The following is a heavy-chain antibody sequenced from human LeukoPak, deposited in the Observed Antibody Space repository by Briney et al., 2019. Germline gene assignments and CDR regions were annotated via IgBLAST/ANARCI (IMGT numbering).Heavy chain of an antibody. CDR3: ARAYSRYYGSGSYYP. D-gene: IGHD3-10*01. CDR2: INPNSGGT. J-gene: IGHJ5*02. CDR1: GYTFTSHY. V-gene: IGHV1-2*02. Sequence: ASVKVSCKASGYTFTSHYMLWVRQAPGQGLEWMGWINPNSGGTNYAQKFQGRVTLTRDTSINPAYMELSRLRSDDTAVYYCARAYSRYYGSGSYYPWGQGTLVTVSS.